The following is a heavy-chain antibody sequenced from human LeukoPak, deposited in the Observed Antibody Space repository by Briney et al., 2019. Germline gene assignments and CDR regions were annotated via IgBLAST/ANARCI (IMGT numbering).Heavy chain of an antibody. CDR2: IYYSGST. D-gene: IGHD3-10*01. J-gene: IGHJ4*02. V-gene: IGHV4-39*02. CDR3: ARDKVRFDY. Sequence: SETLSLTCTVSGGSISSSSYYWGWIRQPPGKGLEWIGSIYYSGSTYYNPSLKSRVTISVDTSKNQFSLKLSSVTAADTAVYYCARDKVRFDYWGQGTLVTVSS. CDR1: GGSISSSSYY.